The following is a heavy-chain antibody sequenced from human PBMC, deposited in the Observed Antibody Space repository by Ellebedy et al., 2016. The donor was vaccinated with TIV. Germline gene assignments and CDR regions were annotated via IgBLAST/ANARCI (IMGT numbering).Heavy chain of an antibody. CDR1: GYTFTNYA. CDR3: ARESYDGSGYRSRHYDYYDMDV. CDR2: INAGNGNT. J-gene: IGHJ6*02. V-gene: IGHV1-3*01. Sequence: ASVKVSCKASGYTFTNYAMHWVRQAPGQRLEWMAWINAGNGNTKSSQKFQGRVTITRDTSTNTAYMELSSLRSEDTAVYYCARESYDGSGYRSRHYDYYDMDVWGQGTTVTVSS. D-gene: IGHD3-22*01.